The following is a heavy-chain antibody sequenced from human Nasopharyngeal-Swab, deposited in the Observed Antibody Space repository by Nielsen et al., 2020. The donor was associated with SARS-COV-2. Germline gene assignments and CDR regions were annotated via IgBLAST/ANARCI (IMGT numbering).Heavy chain of an antibody. V-gene: IGHV3-74*01. CDR1: GFTFSSYW. CDR3: ARGGHGSSGWRNWFDP. CDR2: INSDGSST. J-gene: IGHJ5*02. Sequence: GESLKISCAASGFTFSSYWMHWVRQAPGKGLVWVSRINSDGSSTSYADSVKGRFTISRDNAKNTLYLQMNSLRAEDTAVYYCARGGHGSSGWRNWFDPWGQGTLVTVSS. D-gene: IGHD6-19*01.